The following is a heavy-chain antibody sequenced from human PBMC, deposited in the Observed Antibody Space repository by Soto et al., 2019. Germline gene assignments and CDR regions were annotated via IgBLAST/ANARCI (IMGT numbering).Heavy chain of an antibody. J-gene: IGHJ5*02. Sequence: GESLKISCKGSGYSFTSYWITWVRQMPGKGLEWMGRIDPSNSYTNYSPSFQGHVTISGDTSISTAYLQWNSLKASDTAIYYCARLEWLSLAAWFDPWGQGTLVTVSS. D-gene: IGHD3-3*01. CDR3: ARLEWLSLAAWFDP. V-gene: IGHV5-10-1*01. CDR1: GYSFTSYW. CDR2: IDPSNSYT.